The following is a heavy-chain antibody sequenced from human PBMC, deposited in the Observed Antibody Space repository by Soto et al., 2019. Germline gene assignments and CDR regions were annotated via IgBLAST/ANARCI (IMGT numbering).Heavy chain of an antibody. V-gene: IGHV3-74*01. CDR2: ISADGKTI. CDR1: GFNLRVYW. Sequence: GGSLRLSCSASGFNLRVYWMHWVRQAPGKGLVWVSRISADGKTINYADSVEGRFTVSRDNANNVVSLQLNSLTAEYTAVYFCSRGGSWFDLWGQGSVVTVSS. CDR3: SRGGSWFDL. J-gene: IGHJ5*02.